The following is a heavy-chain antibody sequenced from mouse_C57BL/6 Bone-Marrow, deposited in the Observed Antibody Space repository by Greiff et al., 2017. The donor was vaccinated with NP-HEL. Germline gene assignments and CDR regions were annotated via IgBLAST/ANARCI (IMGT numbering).Heavy chain of an antibody. CDR3: ARGTMVTGGTTAG. J-gene: IGHJ2*01. CDR2: IYPRSGNT. Sequence: QVQLQQSGAELARPGASVKLSCKASGYTFTSYGISWVKQRTGQGLEWIGEIYPRSGNTYYNEKFKGKATMTADKSSSTAYMELRSLTSEDSAVYLCARGTMVTGGTTAGWGQGTTLTGSS. V-gene: IGHV1-81*01. D-gene: IGHD1-2*01. CDR1: GYTFTSYG.